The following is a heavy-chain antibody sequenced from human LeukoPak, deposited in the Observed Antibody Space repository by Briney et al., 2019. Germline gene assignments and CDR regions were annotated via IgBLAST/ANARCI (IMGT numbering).Heavy chain of an antibody. V-gene: IGHV4-59*01. J-gene: IGHJ4*02. D-gene: IGHD3-16*01. CDR2: IYVGGTT. Sequence: SETLSLTCTVSGGSMSSYYWTWIRQPPGKGLEWIGCIYVGGTTDYNPSLKSRVTMSVDTSKNQFSLKLTSLTAADTAMYYCATHDYGNSRSGYWGQGTLVTVSS. CDR3: ATHDYGNSRSGY. CDR1: GGSMSSYY.